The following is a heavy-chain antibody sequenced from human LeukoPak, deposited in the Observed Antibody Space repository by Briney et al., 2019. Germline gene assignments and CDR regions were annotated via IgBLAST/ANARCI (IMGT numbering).Heavy chain of an antibody. CDR1: GFTFSDYY. CDR2: ISSSGSTI. D-gene: IGHD3-22*01. V-gene: IGHV3-11*04. Sequence: KAGGSLRLSCAASGFTFSDYYMSWIRQAPGKGLEWVSYISSSGSTIYHADPVKGRFTISRDNAKNSLYLQMNSLGAEDTAVYYCARDIYDSSGDAFDIWGQGTMVTVSS. CDR3: ARDIYDSSGDAFDI. J-gene: IGHJ3*02.